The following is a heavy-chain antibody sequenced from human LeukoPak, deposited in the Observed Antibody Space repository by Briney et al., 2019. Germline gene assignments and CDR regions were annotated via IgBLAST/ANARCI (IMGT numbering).Heavy chain of an antibody. Sequence: SETLSLTCTVSGGSISSYYWSWIRQPPGKGLEWIGYTYYSGSTNYNPSLKSRVTISVDTSKNQFSLKLSSVTAADTAVYYCARARYRQQLVLTKKYYYYMDVWGKGTTVTVSS. J-gene: IGHJ6*03. D-gene: IGHD6-13*01. V-gene: IGHV4-59*12. CDR3: ARARYRQQLVLTKKYYYYMDV. CDR1: GGSISSYY. CDR2: TYYSGST.